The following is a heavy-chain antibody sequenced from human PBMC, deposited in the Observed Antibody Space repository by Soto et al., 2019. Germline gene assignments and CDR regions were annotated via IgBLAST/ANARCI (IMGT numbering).Heavy chain of an antibody. J-gene: IGHJ4*02. CDR3: ARTSNYCSSTSCLDPEHFDY. V-gene: IGHV1-18*01. CDR1: GYTFTSYG. D-gene: IGHD2-2*01. Sequence: QVQLVQSGAEVKKPGASVKVSCKASGYTFTSYGISWVRQAPGQGLEWMGWISAYNGNTNYALKRKGSVTMTTDATTSPAYMELRSSKFVDTAVYYCARTSNYCSSTSCLDPEHFDYWGQGTLVTVSS. CDR2: ISAYNGNT.